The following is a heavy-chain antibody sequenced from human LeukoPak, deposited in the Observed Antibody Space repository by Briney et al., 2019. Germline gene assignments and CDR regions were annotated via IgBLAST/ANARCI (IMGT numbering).Heavy chain of an antibody. Sequence: GGSLRLSCTASGFTFGDYAMSWVRQAPGKGLEWVGFIRSKAYGGTTEYAASVKGRFTISRDDSKSIAYLQMNSLKTEDTAVYYCTRLDYGSNWFDPWGQGTLVTVSS. V-gene: IGHV3-49*04. D-gene: IGHD3-10*01. CDR3: TRLDYGSNWFDP. CDR2: IRSKAYGGTT. J-gene: IGHJ5*02. CDR1: GFTFGDYA.